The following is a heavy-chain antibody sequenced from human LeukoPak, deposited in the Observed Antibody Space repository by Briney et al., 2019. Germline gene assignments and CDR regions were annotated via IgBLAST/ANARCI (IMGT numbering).Heavy chain of an antibody. CDR3: ARDHRLGYCSSTSCRNFDY. D-gene: IGHD2-2*01. J-gene: IGHJ4*02. CDR1: GYTFTSYG. Sequence: ASVKVSCKASGYTFTSYGISWVRQAPGQGLEWMGWISAYNGNTNYAQKLQGRVTMTTDTSTSTAYMELRSLRSDDTAVYYCARDHRLGYCSSTSCRNFDYWGQGTLVTVSS. V-gene: IGHV1-18*01. CDR2: ISAYNGNT.